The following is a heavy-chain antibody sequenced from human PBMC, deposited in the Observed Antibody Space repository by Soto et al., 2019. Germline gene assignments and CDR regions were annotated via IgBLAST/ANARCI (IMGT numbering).Heavy chain of an antibody. CDR1: GFTFSSYW. V-gene: IGHV3-74*01. CDR2: INSDGSST. Sequence: GGSLRLSCAASGFTFSSYWMHWVRQAPGKGLVWVSRINSDGSSTSYADSVKGRFTISRDNAKNTLYLQMNSLRAEDTAVYYCASSPDIVVVVAASRAAFDIWGQGTMVTVSS. J-gene: IGHJ3*02. CDR3: ASSPDIVVVVAASRAAFDI. D-gene: IGHD2-15*01.